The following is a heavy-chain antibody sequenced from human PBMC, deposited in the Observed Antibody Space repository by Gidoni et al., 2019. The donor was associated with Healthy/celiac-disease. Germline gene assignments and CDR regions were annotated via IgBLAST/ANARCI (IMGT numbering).Heavy chain of an antibody. V-gene: IGHV4-61*02. CDR2: IYTSGST. CDR3: ARGYRDYFSSSTRDDAFDI. D-gene: IGHD3-16*01. J-gene: IGHJ3*02. CDR1: GGSISSGSYY. Sequence: QVQLQESGPGLVKPSQTLSHTCTVSGGSISSGSYYWSWNRQPAGKGLEWIWRIYTSGSTNYNPSLKRRVTISVDTSKNQFSLKLSSVTAAYTAVYYCARGYRDYFSSSTRDDAFDIWGQGTMVTVSS.